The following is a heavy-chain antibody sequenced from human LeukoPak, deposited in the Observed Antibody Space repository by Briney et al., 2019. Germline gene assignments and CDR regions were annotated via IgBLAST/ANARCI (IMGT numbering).Heavy chain of an antibody. V-gene: IGHV4-39*07. CDR3: ARAKGAQLGNFDY. CDR1: GGSISSSSYY. CDR2: IYYSGST. D-gene: IGHD1-1*01. Sequence: PSETLSLTCTVSGGSISSSSYYWGWIRQPPGKGLEWIGSIYYSGSTYYNPSLKSRVTISVDTSKNQFSLKLSSVTAADTAAYYCARAKGAQLGNFDYWGQGTLVTVSS. J-gene: IGHJ4*02.